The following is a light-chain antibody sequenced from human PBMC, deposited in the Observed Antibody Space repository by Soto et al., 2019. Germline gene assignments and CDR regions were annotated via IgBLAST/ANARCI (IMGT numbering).Light chain of an antibody. CDR2: GVS. J-gene: IGKJ2*01. CDR1: QSVSSSY. Sequence: EIALTQSPGTLSLSPGERATLSCRASQSVSSSYLAWYPQKPGQAPRLLIYGVSNRATGIPDRFSGSGSGTDFALTISRLEPEDFAVYYCQQSGSSPYTLGQVTKLEI. CDR3: QQSGSSPYT. V-gene: IGKV3-20*01.